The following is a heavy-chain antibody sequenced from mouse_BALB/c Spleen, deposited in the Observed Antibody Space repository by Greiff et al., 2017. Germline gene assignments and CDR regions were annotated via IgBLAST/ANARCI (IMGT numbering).Heavy chain of an antibody. CDR2: INPYNDGT. Sequence: VQLQQSGPELVKPGASVKMSCKASGYTFTSYVMHWVKQKPGQGLEWIGYINPYNDGTKYNEKFKGKATLTSDKSSSTAYMELSSLTSEDSAVYYCARGGVEYYYAMDYWGQGTSVTVSS. CDR3: ARGGVEYYYAMDY. CDR1: GYTFTSYV. D-gene: IGHD1-1*01. J-gene: IGHJ4*01. V-gene: IGHV1-14*01.